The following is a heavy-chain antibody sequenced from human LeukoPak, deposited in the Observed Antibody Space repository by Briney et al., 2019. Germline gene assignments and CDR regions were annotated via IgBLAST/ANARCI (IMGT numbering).Heavy chain of an antibody. Sequence: GGSLRLSCAASGFTFDDYTMHWVRQAPGKGLEWVSLISWDGGSTYYADSVKGRFTISRDNSKNSLYLQMNSLRAEDTAVYYCARDLENYGSGSFDYWGQGTLVTVSS. J-gene: IGHJ4*02. CDR1: GFTFDDYT. V-gene: IGHV3-43*01. CDR3: ARDLENYGSGSFDY. CDR2: ISWDGGST. D-gene: IGHD3-10*01.